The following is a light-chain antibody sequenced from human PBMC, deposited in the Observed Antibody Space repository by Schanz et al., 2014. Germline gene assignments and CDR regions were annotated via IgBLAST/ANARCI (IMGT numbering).Light chain of an antibody. CDR2: GAS. V-gene: IGKV3-15*01. CDR1: QSLSSN. CDR3: QQYHTSRT. Sequence: EVVMTQSPATLSVSPGERATLSCRASQSLSSNLAWYQQKPGQAPRLLIYGASTRATGVPARVSGSGSGTEFTLTISGLQSEDFAIYYCQQYHTSRTFGQGTKVEIK. J-gene: IGKJ1*01.